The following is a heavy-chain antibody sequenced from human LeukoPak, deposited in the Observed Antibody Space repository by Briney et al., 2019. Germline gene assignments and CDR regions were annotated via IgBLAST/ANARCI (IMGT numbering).Heavy chain of an antibody. D-gene: IGHD5-24*01. CDR1: GGSISTSNYF. CDR3: ARDRRRDGYNFDY. CDR2: IYYSGST. V-gene: IGHV4-39*07. Sequence: PSGTLSLTCTVSGGSISTSNYFWGWIRQPPGKGLEWIGSIYYSGSTSYSPSLKSRVTISIDTSKNQFSLKLISVTAADTAVYYCARDRRRDGYNFDYWGQGTLVTVSS. J-gene: IGHJ4*02.